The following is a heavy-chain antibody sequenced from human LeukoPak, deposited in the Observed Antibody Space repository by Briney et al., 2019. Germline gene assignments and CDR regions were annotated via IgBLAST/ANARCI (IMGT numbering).Heavy chain of an antibody. D-gene: IGHD6-19*01. J-gene: IGHJ5*02. CDR2: MNPNSGNT. Sequence: ASVKVACKASGYTFTTYDINWARQATGQGLEWMGWMNPNSGNTGHTQKFQGRVTMTRNTSISTAYMELSSLRSEDTAVYYCARGRGSGHKENWFDPWGQGTLVTVSS. CDR3: ARGRGSGHKENWFDP. CDR1: GYTFTTYD. V-gene: IGHV1-8*01.